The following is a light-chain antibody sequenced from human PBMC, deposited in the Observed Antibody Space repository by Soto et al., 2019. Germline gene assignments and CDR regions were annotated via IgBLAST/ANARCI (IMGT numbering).Light chain of an antibody. Sequence: QPVLTQPPSASGTPGQRVTISCSGSSSSIGSNTVNWYQQLPGTAPKLLIYSNNQRPSGVPDRFSGSKSGTSASLAISGLQSEDEAHYYCAAWDDSLNGPYVFGTGTKLTVL. CDR3: AAWDDSLNGPYV. CDR2: SNN. CDR1: SSSIGSNT. J-gene: IGLJ1*01. V-gene: IGLV1-44*01.